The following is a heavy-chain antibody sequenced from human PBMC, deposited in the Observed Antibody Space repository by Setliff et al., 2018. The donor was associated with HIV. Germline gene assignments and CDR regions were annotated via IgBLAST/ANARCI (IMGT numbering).Heavy chain of an antibody. CDR3: ARMRYFDWIMIDY. D-gene: IGHD3-9*01. V-gene: IGHV2-70*04. CDR1: GFSLNTPGMR. Sequence: SGPTLVNPTQTLTLTCTFSGFSLNTPGMRVSWIRQPPGKALEWLACIDWDDNKFYNTSLKTRLTISKDTSKNQVVLTMTNMDPVDTATYYCARMRYFDWIMIDYWGQGTLVTVSS. CDR2: IDWDDNK. J-gene: IGHJ4*02.